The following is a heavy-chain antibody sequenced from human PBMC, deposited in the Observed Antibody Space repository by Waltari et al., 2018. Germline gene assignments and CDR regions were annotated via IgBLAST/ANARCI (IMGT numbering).Heavy chain of an antibody. D-gene: IGHD1-1*01. CDR2: TSPDGFNK. J-gene: IGHJ4*02. CDR1: GFSLSKYA. CDR3: ARGGSDRAPLDY. Sequence: QVQLVESGGGVVQSGRSLRLSCAASGFSLSKYAVHWVRQAPGKGLEWVGCTSPDGFNKYDADSVQSRFTISRDRSLQMSALRSEDTAVYYCARGGSDRAPLDYWGRGTLVTVSS. V-gene: IGHV3-30*15.